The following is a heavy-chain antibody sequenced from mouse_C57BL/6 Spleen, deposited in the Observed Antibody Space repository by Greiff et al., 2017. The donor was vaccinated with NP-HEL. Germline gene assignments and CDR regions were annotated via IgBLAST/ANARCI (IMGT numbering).Heavy chain of an antibody. V-gene: IGHV1-4*01. Sequence: VQLQQSGAELARPGASVKMSCKASGYTFTSYTMHWVKQRPGQGLEWIGYINPSSGYTKYNQKFKDKATLTADKSSSTAYMQLSSLTSEDSAVYYCARGRGTGIWYFDVWGTGTTVTVSS. CDR3: ARGRGTGIWYFDV. J-gene: IGHJ1*03. CDR2: INPSSGYT. D-gene: IGHD3-3*01. CDR1: GYTFTSYT.